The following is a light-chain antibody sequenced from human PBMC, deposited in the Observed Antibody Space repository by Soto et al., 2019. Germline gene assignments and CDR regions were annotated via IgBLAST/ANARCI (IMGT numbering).Light chain of an antibody. CDR2: EVS. Sequence: QSALTQPASVSGSPGQSITISCTGTSSDVGGYNYVSWYQQHPGKAPKLIIYEVSNRPSGVSNRFSGSKSGNTASLTISGLQAKDEADYYCSSYTSSSSYVFGTGTKLTVL. V-gene: IGLV2-14*01. CDR3: SSYTSSSSYV. J-gene: IGLJ1*01. CDR1: SSDVGGYNY.